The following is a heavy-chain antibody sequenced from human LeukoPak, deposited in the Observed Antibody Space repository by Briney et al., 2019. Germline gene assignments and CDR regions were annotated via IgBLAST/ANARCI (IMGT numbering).Heavy chain of an antibody. V-gene: IGHV3-30*02. Sequence: GGSLRLSCAASGFTFSSYGMHWVRQAPGKGPEWVAFIRYDGSNKYYADSVEGRFTISRDNSKNTLYLQMNSLRAEDTAVYYCATDGVPYEYGSGSQIDYWGQGTLVTVSS. CDR1: GFTFSSYG. CDR3: ATDGVPYEYGSGSQIDY. J-gene: IGHJ4*02. D-gene: IGHD3-10*01. CDR2: IRYDGSNK.